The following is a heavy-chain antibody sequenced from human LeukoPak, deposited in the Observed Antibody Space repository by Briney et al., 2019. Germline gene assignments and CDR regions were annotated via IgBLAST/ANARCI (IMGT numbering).Heavy chain of an antibody. CDR1: GYTFTHYA. CDR3: AKRWLDGRDNWCSNYCMDV. V-gene: IGHV1-18*03. D-gene: IGHD5-24*01. CDR2: ISTNNDNT. Sequence: ASVKLSCTASGYTFTHYAINWVRKAPGQGLEYISSISTNNDNTDYANKVKGRFTITRDSSKNTPYLQMGSLTSDDMAVYYCAKRWLDGRDNWCSNYCMDVWGKGTTVTVSS. J-gene: IGHJ6*03.